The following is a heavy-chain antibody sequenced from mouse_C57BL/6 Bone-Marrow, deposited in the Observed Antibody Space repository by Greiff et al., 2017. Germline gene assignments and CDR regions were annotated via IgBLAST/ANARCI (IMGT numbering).Heavy chain of an antibody. J-gene: IGHJ4*01. Sequence: EVKLMEPGGGLVQPGGSLKLSCAASGFTFSDYGMAWVRQAPRKGPEWVAFISNLAYSIYYADTVTGRFTISRENAKNTLYLEMSSLMSEDTAMYYCARDFFMDYWGQGTSVTVSS. CDR2: ISNLAYSI. V-gene: IGHV5-15*01. CDR3: ARDFFMDY. CDR1: GFTFSDYG.